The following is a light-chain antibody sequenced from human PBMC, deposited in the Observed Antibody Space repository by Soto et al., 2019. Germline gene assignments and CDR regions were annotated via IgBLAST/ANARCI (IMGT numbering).Light chain of an antibody. CDR1: QSISSW. CDR3: QQYNSYSPT. Sequence: DIPMTQSPSTLSASVGDRVTITCRASQSISSWLAWYQQKPGKAPKLLIYVASSLESGVPSRFSGSGSGTEFTLTSSSLQPDDFATYYCQQYNSYSPTFGQGTKVEIK. J-gene: IGKJ1*01. V-gene: IGKV1-5*01. CDR2: VAS.